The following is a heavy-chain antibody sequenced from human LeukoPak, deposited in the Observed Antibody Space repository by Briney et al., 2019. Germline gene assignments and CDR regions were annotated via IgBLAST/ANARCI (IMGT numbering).Heavy chain of an antibody. V-gene: IGHV1-2*06. Sequence: ASVKVSCKASGYTFTHYYIHWVRQAPGQGLEWMGRINPKSGGTNYAQKFQGRVTLTRDTSISTAYMELSRLRSDDTAVYYGARSYDHDYWGQGTLVTVSS. J-gene: IGHJ4*02. CDR3: ARSYDHDY. CDR1: GYTFTHYY. CDR2: INPKSGGT. D-gene: IGHD3-3*01.